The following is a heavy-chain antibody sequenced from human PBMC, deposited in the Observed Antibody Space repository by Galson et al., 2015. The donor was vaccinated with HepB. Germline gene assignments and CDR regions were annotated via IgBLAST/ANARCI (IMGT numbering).Heavy chain of an antibody. Sequence: ASGFTFSSHAMSWVRQAPGKGLEWVSGISGSGDTTYYAGPVEGRFTISRDNSKNTLYMQINSLTAEDTAVYYCAKRISITFFGPGKNYMDVWGKGTTVTVSS. J-gene: IGHJ6*03. CDR3: AKRISITFFGPGKNYMDV. V-gene: IGHV3-23*01. CDR2: ISGSGDTT. CDR1: GFTFSSHA. D-gene: IGHD3-3*01.